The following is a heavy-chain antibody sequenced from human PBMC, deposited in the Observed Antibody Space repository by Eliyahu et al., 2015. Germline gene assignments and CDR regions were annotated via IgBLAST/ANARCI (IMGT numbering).Heavy chain of an antibody. V-gene: IGHV3-30*18. CDR1: GFTFSXXG. Sequence: QVQLVESGGGVVQPGRSLRLSCAASGFTFSXXGXPWVRQAPGKGLEWVAVISYDGSNKYYADSVKGRFTISRDNSKNTLYLQMNSLRAEDTAVYYCAKVRVSSWAFYYYYYGMDVWGQGTTVTVSS. J-gene: IGHJ6*02. CDR2: ISYDGSNK. CDR3: AKVRVSSWAFYYYYYGMDV. D-gene: IGHD6-13*01.